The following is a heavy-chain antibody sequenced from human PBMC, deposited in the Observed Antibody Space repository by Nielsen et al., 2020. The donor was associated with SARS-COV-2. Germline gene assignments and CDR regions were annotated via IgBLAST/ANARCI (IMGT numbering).Heavy chain of an antibody. CDR3: AKDRHGPPWFDP. V-gene: IGHV3-53*05. J-gene: IGHJ5*02. Sequence: GGSLRLSCAASGFSVSSHDMNWVRQAPGKGLQWVSLIYSDGSTKYADSVKGRFTISRDNSKNTLYLQMNSLRAEDTAVYYCAKDRHGPPWFDPWGQGTLVTVSS. CDR2: IYSDGST. CDR1: GFSVSSHD.